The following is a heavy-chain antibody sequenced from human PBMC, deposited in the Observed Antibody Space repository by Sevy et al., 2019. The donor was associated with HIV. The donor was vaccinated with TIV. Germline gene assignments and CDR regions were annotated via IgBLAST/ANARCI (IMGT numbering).Heavy chain of an antibody. CDR2: ISSSSSTI. J-gene: IGHJ4*02. D-gene: IGHD3-10*01. Sequence: GGSLRLSCAASGFTFSSYSMNWVRQAPGKGLEWVSYISSSSSTIYYADSVKGRLTTSRDNAKNSLYLQMNSLRDEDTAVYYCARDFMVRGVIIPEYYFAYWGQGTLVTVSS. CDR1: GFTFSSYS. V-gene: IGHV3-48*02. CDR3: ARDFMVRGVIIPEYYFAY.